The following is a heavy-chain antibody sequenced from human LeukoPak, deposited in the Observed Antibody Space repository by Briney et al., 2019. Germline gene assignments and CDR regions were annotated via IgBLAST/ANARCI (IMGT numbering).Heavy chain of an antibody. Sequence: GSSVKVSCKASGGTFSSYAISWVRQAPGQGLEWMGGIIPIFGTANYAQKFRGRVTITTDESTSTAYMELSSLRSEDTAVYYCARSYYDSSGYPRPTPFDYWGQGTLVTVSS. CDR2: IIPIFGTA. D-gene: IGHD3-22*01. CDR1: GGTFSSYA. J-gene: IGHJ4*02. V-gene: IGHV1-69*05. CDR3: ARSYYDSSGYPRPTPFDY.